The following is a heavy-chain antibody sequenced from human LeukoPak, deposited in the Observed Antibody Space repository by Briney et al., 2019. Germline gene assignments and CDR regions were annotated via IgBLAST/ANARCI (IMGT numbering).Heavy chain of an antibody. CDR2: ISSSGSTI. D-gene: IGHD6-19*01. V-gene: IGHV3-48*03. CDR3: ARDFEISSG. Sequence: PGGSLRLSCGASGFTFSSYEMNWVRQAPGKGLEWVSYISSSGSTIYYADSVKGRFTISRDNAKNSLYLQMNSLRAEDTAVYYCARDFEISSGWGQGTLVTVSS. J-gene: IGHJ4*02. CDR1: GFTFSSYE.